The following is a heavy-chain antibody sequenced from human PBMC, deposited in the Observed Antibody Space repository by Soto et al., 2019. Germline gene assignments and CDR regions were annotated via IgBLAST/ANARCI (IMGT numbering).Heavy chain of an antibody. CDR2: IYYSGST. CDR3: ARQALHYYDSSGYPPFDY. D-gene: IGHD3-22*01. Sequence: SETLSLTCTVSGGSISSSSYYWGWIRQPPGKGLEWIGSIYYSGSTYYNPSLKSRVTISVDTSKNQFSLKLSSVTAADTAVYYCARQALHYYDSSGYPPFDYWGQGTLVTVS. J-gene: IGHJ4*02. V-gene: IGHV4-39*01. CDR1: GGSISSSSYY.